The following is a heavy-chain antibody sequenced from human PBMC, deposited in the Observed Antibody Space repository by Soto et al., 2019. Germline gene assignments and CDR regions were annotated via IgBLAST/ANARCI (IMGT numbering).Heavy chain of an antibody. CDR1: GFTFSSYA. V-gene: IGHV3-30-3*01. D-gene: IGHD5-12*01. CDR3: ARDGSGYDGWDY. CDR2: ISYDGSNK. J-gene: IGHJ4*02. Sequence: QVQLVESGGGVVQPGRSLRLSCAASGFTFSSYAMHWVRQAPGKGLEWVAVISYDGSNKYYADSVKGRFTISRDNSKNTLYLQMNNLRAEDTAVYYCARDGSGYDGWDYWGQGTLVTVSS.